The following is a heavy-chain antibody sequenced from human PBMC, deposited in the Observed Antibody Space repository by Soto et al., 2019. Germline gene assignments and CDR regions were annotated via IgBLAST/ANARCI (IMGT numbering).Heavy chain of an antibody. D-gene: IGHD3-3*01. CDR2: ISWNSGSI. J-gene: IGHJ4*02. Sequence: PGGSLRLSCAASGFTFDDYAMHWVRQALGKGLEWVSGISWNSGSIGYADSVKGRFTISRDNAKNSLCLQMNSLRAEDTALYYCAKDTYYDFWSGYHKGVYFDYWGQGT. V-gene: IGHV3-9*01. CDR3: AKDTYYDFWSGYHKGVYFDY. CDR1: GFTFDDYA.